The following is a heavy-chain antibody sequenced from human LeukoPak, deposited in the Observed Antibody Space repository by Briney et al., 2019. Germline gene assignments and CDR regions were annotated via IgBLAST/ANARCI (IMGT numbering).Heavy chain of an antibody. D-gene: IGHD1-26*01. J-gene: IGHJ4*02. Sequence: GGSLRLSCAASGFTFSSYAMHWVRQAPGKGLEYVSAISSNGGSTYYANSVKGRFTISRDNAKNSLYLQMNSLRAEDTAVYYCARDFSSGSYYGDYFFDYWGQGTLVTVSS. CDR3: ARDFSSGSYYGDYFFDY. CDR1: GFTFSSYA. V-gene: IGHV3-64*01. CDR2: ISSNGGST.